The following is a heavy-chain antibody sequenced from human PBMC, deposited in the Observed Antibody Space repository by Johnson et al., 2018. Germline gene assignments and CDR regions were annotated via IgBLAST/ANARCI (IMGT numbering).Heavy chain of an antibody. J-gene: IGHJ3*02. V-gene: IGHV3-49*03. CDR3: ARGAYCGGDCYSNAFDI. CDR2: IRSKAYGGTT. Sequence: VQLVESGGGLVQPGRSXRLSCTASGFTFGDYAMSWFRQAPGKGLAWVGFIRSKAYGGTTEYAASVKGRFTISRDDSKSIAYLQMNSLKTEDTAVDYCARGAYCGGDCYSNAFDIWGQGTMVTVSS. D-gene: IGHD2-21*02. CDR1: GFTFGDYA.